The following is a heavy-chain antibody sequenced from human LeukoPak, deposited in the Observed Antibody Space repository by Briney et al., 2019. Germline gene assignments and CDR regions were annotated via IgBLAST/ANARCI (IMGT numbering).Heavy chain of an antibody. CDR1: GFPFSSYV. Sequence: GGSLRLSCAASGFPFSSYVMTWVRQAPGAGLEWVSAIGTHSTSTDYPDSVKGRFTISRDDSKNTVFLQMTSLRVEDTALYYCTRRVGGTPDYWGLGTLVTVSS. CDR2: IGTHSTST. V-gene: IGHV3-23*01. CDR3: TRRVGGTPDY. J-gene: IGHJ4*02. D-gene: IGHD1-26*01.